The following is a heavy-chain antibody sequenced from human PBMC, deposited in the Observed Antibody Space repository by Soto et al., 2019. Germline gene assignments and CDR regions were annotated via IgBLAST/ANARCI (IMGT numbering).Heavy chain of an antibody. CDR3: AWEYGMAV. J-gene: IGHJ6*02. Sequence: QVQLVQSGAEVKKPGAPVKVYCRASGYSFNTYAISWVRQAPGQGLEWMGWISVYHHNTNYAGKFQGIVTVTADRSTSTAYIDLRLRTSNASAVYDCAWEYGMAVWGQGTPVTVS. CDR2: ISVYHHNT. D-gene: IGHD1-26*01. V-gene: IGHV1-18*01. CDR1: GYSFNTYA.